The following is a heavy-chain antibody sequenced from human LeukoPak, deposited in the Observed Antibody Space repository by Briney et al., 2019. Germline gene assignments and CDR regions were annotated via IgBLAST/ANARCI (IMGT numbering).Heavy chain of an antibody. J-gene: IGHJ4*02. CDR1: GGSISSYY. V-gene: IGHV4-4*07. CDR2: IYTSGST. CDR3: ARVVYSSGWYLDY. Sequence: SETLSLACTVSGGSISSYYWSWIRQPAGKGLEWIGRIYTSGSTNYNPSPKSRVTISVDTSKNQFSLKLSSVTAADTAVYYCARVVYSSGWYLDYWGQGTLVTVSS. D-gene: IGHD6-19*01.